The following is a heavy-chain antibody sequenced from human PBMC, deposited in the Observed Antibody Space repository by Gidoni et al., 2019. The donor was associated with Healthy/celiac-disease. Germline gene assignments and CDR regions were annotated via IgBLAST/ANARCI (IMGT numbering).Heavy chain of an antibody. J-gene: IGHJ6*02. V-gene: IGHV3-33*01. Sequence: QVQLVESGGGVVQPGRSLRLSCAASVFTFSSYGLNWVRQAPGKGLEWVAVIWYDGSNKYYADSVKGRFTISRDNSKNTLYLQMNSLRAEDTAVYYCARVRNHSGWDKYYGMDVWGQGTTVTVSS. CDR3: ARVRNHSGWDKYYGMDV. CDR2: IWYDGSNK. CDR1: VFTFSSYG. D-gene: IGHD6-19*01.